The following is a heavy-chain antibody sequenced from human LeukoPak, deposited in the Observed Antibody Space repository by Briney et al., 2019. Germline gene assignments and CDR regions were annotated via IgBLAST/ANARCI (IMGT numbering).Heavy chain of an antibody. D-gene: IGHD4-17*01. Sequence: GGSLRLSCAASGFTFSSYSMNWVRQAPGKGLEWVSSITSRSSFIYYGDSVKGRFTMSRDNAKNSLYLQMNSLRVEDTAVYYCAKGMGFLTSVDYWGQGTLVTVSS. J-gene: IGHJ4*02. CDR2: ITSRSSFI. V-gene: IGHV3-21*01. CDR1: GFTFSSYS. CDR3: AKGMGFLTSVDY.